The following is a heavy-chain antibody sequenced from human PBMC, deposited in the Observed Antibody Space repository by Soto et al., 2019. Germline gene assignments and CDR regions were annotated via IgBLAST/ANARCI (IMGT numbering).Heavy chain of an antibody. D-gene: IGHD2-8*01. CDR3: ARDYVEMVYAIRAWYFDL. CDR2: IYYSGST. J-gene: IGHJ2*01. V-gene: IGHV4-59*01. CDR1: GGSISSYY. Sequence: QVQLQESGPGLVKPSETLSLTCTVSGGSISSYYWSWIRQPPGKGLEWIGYIYYSGSTNYNPSLKSRVTISVDTSKNQFSLKLSSVTAADTAVYYCARDYVEMVYAIRAWYFDLWGRGTLVTVSS.